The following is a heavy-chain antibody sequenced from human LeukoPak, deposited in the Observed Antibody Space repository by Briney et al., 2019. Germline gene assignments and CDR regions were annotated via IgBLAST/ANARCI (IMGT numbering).Heavy chain of an antibody. V-gene: IGHV4-59*01. J-gene: IGHJ4*02. Sequence: PSETLSLTCSVSGGFFSSYHWIWLPQPPRKGLEWIGYIYYSESNNYNPALKSLVTISVDTSKNQFSLKLSSVTAEDTAVYYCARVGDSSGYPDYWGQGTLVTVSS. CDR3: ARVGDSSGYPDY. CDR1: GGFFSSYH. CDR2: IYYSESN. D-gene: IGHD3-22*01.